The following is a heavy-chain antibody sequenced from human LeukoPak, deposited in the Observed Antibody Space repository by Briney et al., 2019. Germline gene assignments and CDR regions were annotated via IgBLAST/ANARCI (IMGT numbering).Heavy chain of an antibody. V-gene: IGHV4-59*01. D-gene: IGHD3-3*01. Sequence: PSETLSLTCTASGGSISSYYWSWIRQPPGKGLEWIGYIYYSGSTKYNPSLKSRVTISVDTSKNQSSLKLSSVTAADTAVYYCARGLYDFWSGYYGHYYYYGMDVWGQGTTVTVSS. J-gene: IGHJ6*02. CDR3: ARGLYDFWSGYYGHYYYYGMDV. CDR1: GGSISSYY. CDR2: IYYSGST.